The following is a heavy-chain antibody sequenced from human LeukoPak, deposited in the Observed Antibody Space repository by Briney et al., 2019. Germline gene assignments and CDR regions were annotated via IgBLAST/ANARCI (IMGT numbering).Heavy chain of an antibody. CDR2: FDPDTVET. V-gene: IGHV1-24*01. CDR1: GYTLTALS. D-gene: IGHD3-22*01. CDR3: ATVRYYDTPGDSDYFDY. Sequence: ASVKVSCRVSGYTLTALSMHWVRQAPGKGLEWMGGFDPDTVETIYAQKFQGRVTMTEDTSTDTAYMDLSSLRSEDTAVYYCATVRYYDTPGDSDYFDYWGQGTLDTVSS. J-gene: IGHJ4*02.